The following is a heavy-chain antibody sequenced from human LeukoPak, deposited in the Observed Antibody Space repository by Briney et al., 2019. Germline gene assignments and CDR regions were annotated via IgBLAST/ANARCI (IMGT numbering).Heavy chain of an antibody. CDR1: GYTLTELS. J-gene: IGHJ5*02. CDR2: FDPEDGET. Sequence: ASVKVSCKVSGYTLTELSMHWVRQAPGKGLEWMGGFDPEDGETIYTQKFQGRVTMTEDTSTDTAYMELSSLRSEDTAIYYCATLWRALPNAFLYYYDTSGSLGGWFDPWGQGTLVTVSS. CDR3: ATLWRALPNAFLYYYDTSGSLGGWFDP. V-gene: IGHV1-24*01. D-gene: IGHD3-22*01.